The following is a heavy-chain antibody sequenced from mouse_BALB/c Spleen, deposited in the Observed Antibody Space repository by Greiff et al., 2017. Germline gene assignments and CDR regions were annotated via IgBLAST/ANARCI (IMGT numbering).Heavy chain of an antibody. CDR1: GYTFTSYW. Sequence: VQLQQSGAELAKPGASVKMSCKASGYTFTSYWMHWVKQRPGQGLEWIGYINPSTGYTEYNQKFKDKATLTADKSSSTAYMQLSSLTSEDSAVYYCASHYYGYGMDYWGQGTSVTVSS. CDR2: INPSTGYT. CDR3: ASHYYGYGMDY. J-gene: IGHJ4*01. V-gene: IGHV1-7*01. D-gene: IGHD1-2*01.